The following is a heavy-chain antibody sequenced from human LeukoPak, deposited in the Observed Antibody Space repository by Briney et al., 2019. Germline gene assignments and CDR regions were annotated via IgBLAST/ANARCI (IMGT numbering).Heavy chain of an antibody. CDR2: IYPGDSDT. J-gene: IGHJ5*02. V-gene: IGHV5-51*01. D-gene: IGHD6-13*01. Sequence: GESLKISCKGSGYSFTSYWIGWVRQMPGKGLEWMGIIYPGDSDTRYSPSFQGQVTISADKSISTAYLQWSSLKASDTAMYYCARHEDGVGSSWYRGSFDPWGQGTLVTVSS. CDR1: GYSFTSYW. CDR3: ARHEDGVGSSWYRGSFDP.